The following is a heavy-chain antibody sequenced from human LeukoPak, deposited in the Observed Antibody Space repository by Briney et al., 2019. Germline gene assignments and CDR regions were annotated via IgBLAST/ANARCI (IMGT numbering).Heavy chain of an antibody. CDR3: AREAVVVVASLDY. CDR2: ISYDGSNK. D-gene: IGHD2-15*01. V-gene: IGHV3-30-3*01. J-gene: IGHJ4*02. Sequence: GGSLRLSCAASGFTFTSYAMHWVRQAPGKGLEWVAVISYDGSNKYYADSVKGRFTISRDNSKNTLYLQMNSLRAEDTAVYYCAREAVVVVASLDYWGQGTLVTVSS. CDR1: GFTFTSYA.